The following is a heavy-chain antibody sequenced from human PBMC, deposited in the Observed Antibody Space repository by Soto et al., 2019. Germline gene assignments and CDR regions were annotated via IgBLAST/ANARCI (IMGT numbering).Heavy chain of an antibody. D-gene: IGHD2-2*01. CDR1: GGSISSSSYY. J-gene: IGHJ6*03. Sequence: SETLSLTCTVSGGSISSSSYYWGWIRQPPGKGLEWIGSIYYSGSTYYNPSLKSRVTISVDTSKNQFSLKLSSVTAADTAVYYCARHGVVPASMPIGDYYYYMDVWCTGTTVTVSS. CDR3: ARHGVVPASMPIGDYYYYMDV. CDR2: IYYSGST. V-gene: IGHV4-39*01.